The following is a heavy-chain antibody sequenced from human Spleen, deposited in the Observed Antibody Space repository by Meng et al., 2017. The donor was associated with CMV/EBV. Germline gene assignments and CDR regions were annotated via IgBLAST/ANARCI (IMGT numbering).Heavy chain of an antibody. J-gene: IGHJ6*02. D-gene: IGHD6-13*01. V-gene: IGHV3-7*04. CDR2: INQDGSQK. CDR1: GFTFSSHW. CDR3: ARVAAAGRGMDV. Sequence: GESLKISCVASGFTFSSHWMTWVRQAPGKGLEWVANINQDGSQKNYVYSVKGRFTISRDNAKNSLFLQMNSLRAEDTAVYYCARVAAAGRGMDVWGQGTTVTVSS.